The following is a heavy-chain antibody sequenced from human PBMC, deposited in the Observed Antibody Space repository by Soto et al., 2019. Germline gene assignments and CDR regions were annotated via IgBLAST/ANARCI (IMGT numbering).Heavy chain of an antibody. Sequence: EVQLVESGGGLVKPGESLRLACAGSGFSFRSYSFNWVRQAPGKGLEWVSSVSNGGSYTYYADSVKGRFTISRDNAENSAFLQMNSLRAEDTAVYYCSRDWDHVDVWGKGTTVTVSP. CDR3: SRDWDHVDV. D-gene: IGHD1-26*01. V-gene: IGHV3-21*01. CDR1: GFSFRSYS. J-gene: IGHJ6*04. CDR2: VSNGGSYT.